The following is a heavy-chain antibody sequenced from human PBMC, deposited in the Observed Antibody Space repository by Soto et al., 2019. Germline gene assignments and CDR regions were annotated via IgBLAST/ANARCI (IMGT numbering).Heavy chain of an antibody. D-gene: IGHD2-2*01. CDR3: ARDVAAANDY. CDR1: GFTFTSYA. CDR2: ISGSGGST. Sequence: GSLRLSCAASGFTFTSYAMSWVRQAPGKGLEWVSTISGSGGSTYYADSVKGRFTISRDNSKNTLYLQMNSLRAEDTAVYYCARDVAAANDYWGQGTLVTVSS. V-gene: IGHV3-23*01. J-gene: IGHJ4*02.